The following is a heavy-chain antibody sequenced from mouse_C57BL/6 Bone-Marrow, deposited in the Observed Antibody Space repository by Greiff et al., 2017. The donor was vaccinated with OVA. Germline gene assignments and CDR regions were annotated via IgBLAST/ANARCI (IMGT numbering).Heavy chain of an antibody. CDR2: INYDGSST. V-gene: IGHV5-16*01. Sequence: EVHLVESEGGLVQPGSSMKLSCTASGFTFSDYYMAWVRQVPEKGLEWVANINYDGSSTYYLDSLKSRFIISRDNAKNILYLQMSSLKSEDTATYYCARDQTGTGAWFAYWGQGTLVTVSA. CDR3: ARDQTGTGAWFAY. CDR1: GFTFSDYY. D-gene: IGHD4-1*01. J-gene: IGHJ3*01.